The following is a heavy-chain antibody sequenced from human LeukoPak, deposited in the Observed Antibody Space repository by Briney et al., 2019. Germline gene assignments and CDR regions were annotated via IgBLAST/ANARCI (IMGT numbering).Heavy chain of an antibody. CDR2: IYYSGST. V-gene: IGHV4-59*08. J-gene: IGHJ4*02. CDR1: GGSISSYY. CDR3: ARALITFGTPDGY. D-gene: IGHD3-16*01. Sequence: SETLSLTCTVSGGSISSYYWGWIRQPPGKGLGWIGYIYYSGSTNYNPSLKSRVTISVDTSKNQFSLKLSSVTAADTAVYYCARALITFGTPDGYWGQGTLVTVAS.